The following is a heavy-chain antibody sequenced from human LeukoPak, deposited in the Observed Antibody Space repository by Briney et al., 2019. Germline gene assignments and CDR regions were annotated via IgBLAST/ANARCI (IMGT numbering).Heavy chain of an antibody. Sequence: KPGGSLRLSCAASGFTFSSYSMNWVRQAPGKGLEWVSSISSSSSYIYYADSVKGRFTISRDNAKNSLYLQMNSLRAEDTAVYYCARDYDFWSGYHGPDYWGQGTLVTVSS. D-gene: IGHD3-3*01. J-gene: IGHJ4*02. CDR2: ISSSSSYI. CDR3: ARDYDFWSGYHGPDY. V-gene: IGHV3-21*01. CDR1: GFTFSSYS.